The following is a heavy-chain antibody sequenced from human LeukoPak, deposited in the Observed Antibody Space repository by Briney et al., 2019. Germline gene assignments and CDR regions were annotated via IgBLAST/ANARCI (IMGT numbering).Heavy chain of an antibody. CDR1: GFTFSRYA. CDR2: INYSGGSK. J-gene: IGHJ3*01. Sequence: PGGSLRLSCAASGFTFSRYAMSWVRQAPGRGLDWIATINYSGGSKYYAVSVKGRFIISRDESKSIVYVQMNSLRAEDTALYYCAKDRKNGDYGPGAFDVWGQRTMVTVSS. CDR3: AKDRKNGDYGPGAFDV. D-gene: IGHD4-17*01. V-gene: IGHV3-23*01.